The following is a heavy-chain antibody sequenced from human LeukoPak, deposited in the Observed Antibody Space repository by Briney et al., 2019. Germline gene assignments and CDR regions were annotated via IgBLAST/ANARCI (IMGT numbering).Heavy chain of an antibody. V-gene: IGHV3-30*04. Sequence: GRSLRLSCAASGFTFSNYAMLWARQAPGKGLEWVALISYDGINQYYADSVKGRFIISRDNSKNTLYLQLNSLRLEDTAVYYCTLTTFGVVYYFDYWGQGTLVTVSS. CDR1: GFTFSNYA. J-gene: IGHJ4*02. CDR2: ISYDGINQ. D-gene: IGHD1/OR15-1a*01. CDR3: TLTTFGVVYYFDY.